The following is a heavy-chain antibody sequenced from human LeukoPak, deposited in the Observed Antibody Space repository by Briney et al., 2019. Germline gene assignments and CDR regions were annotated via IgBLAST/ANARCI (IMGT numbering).Heavy chain of an antibody. V-gene: IGHV3-23*01. D-gene: IGHD4/OR15-4a*01. Sequence: GGSLRLSCAASGFIFSNYAMTWVRQAPGKGLEWVSSISGNAGSTYYIDSVKGRFSISRDNSKNTLFLQMDSLRAEDTGMYYCAKYGAPGWSGYCDYWGQGTLVTVSS. CDR1: GFIFSNYA. CDR3: AKYGAPGWSGYCDY. J-gene: IGHJ4*02. CDR2: ISGNAGST.